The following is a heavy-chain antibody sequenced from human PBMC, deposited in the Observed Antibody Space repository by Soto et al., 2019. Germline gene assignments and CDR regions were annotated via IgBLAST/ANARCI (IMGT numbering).Heavy chain of an antibody. CDR3: ASQRTADGFFDL. CDR1: GFFLTSSGVA. Sequence: QITLRESGPPLVKPTQTLTLTCTLSGFFLTSSGVAVGWVRQPPGKALEWLALIYGDDTKQYRPSLGGRLTITKDTSKTQVVLRMTNMDPVDTATYYCASQRTADGFFDLWGRGTLVTVSS. J-gene: IGHJ2*01. CDR2: IYGDDTK. D-gene: IGHD2-21*02. V-gene: IGHV2-5*02.